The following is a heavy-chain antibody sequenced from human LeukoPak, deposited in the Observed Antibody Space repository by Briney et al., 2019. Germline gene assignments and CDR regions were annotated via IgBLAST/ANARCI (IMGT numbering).Heavy chain of an antibody. J-gene: IGHJ3*02. D-gene: IGHD3-22*01. Sequence: SETLSLTCAVYGGSISSRSYYWGWIRQPPGKGLEWIGSIYYSGSTYYNPSLKSGVTISVDTSKNQFSLKLSSVTAADTAVYYCARDHDTARDAFDIWGQGTMVTVSS. CDR3: ARDHDTARDAFDI. CDR2: IYYSGST. V-gene: IGHV4-39*07. CDR1: GGSISSRSYY.